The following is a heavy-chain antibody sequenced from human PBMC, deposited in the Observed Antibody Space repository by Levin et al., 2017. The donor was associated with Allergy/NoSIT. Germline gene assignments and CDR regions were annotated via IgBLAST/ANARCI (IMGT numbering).Heavy chain of an antibody. CDR3: AGAARPDAFDI. CDR1: GFTVSSNY. V-gene: IGHV3-66*01. D-gene: IGHD6-6*01. J-gene: IGHJ3*02. CDR2: IYSGGST. Sequence: LSLTCAASGFTVSSNYMSWVRQAPGKGLEWVSVIYSGGSTYYADSVKGRFTISRDNSKNTLYLQMNSLRAEDTAVYYCAGAARPDAFDIWGQGTMVTVSS.